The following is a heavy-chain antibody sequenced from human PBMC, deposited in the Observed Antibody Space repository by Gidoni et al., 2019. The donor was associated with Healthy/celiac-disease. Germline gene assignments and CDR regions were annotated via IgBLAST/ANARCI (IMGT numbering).Heavy chain of an antibody. J-gene: IGHJ5*02. CDR2: ISAYNGNK. V-gene: IGHV1-18*01. CDR3: ARDLLVVPAASNWFDP. CDR1: GYTFTSSG. D-gene: IGHD2-2*01. Sequence: QVQLVQSGAEVKKPGASVKVSCKASGYTFTSSGISWVRQAPGQGLEWMGWISAYNGNKNYAQKLQGRVTMTTDTSTSTAYMELRSLRSDDTAVYYCARDLLVVPAASNWFDPWGQGTLVTVSS.